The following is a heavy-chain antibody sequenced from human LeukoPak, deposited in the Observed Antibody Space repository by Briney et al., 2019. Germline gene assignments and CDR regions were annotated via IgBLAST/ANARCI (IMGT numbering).Heavy chain of an antibody. J-gene: IGHJ3*02. V-gene: IGHV3-30-3*01. D-gene: IGHD3-22*01. CDR3: ARDEYFGSTGSDAFDI. CDR2: ISNDGNDK. Sequence: PGGSLRLSCAASGFTLRNYAMHWVRPAPGKGPEWVAVISNDGNDKYHADSVKGRFTISRDNAKNTLYLQMNSLRAEDTAGYFCARDEYFGSTGSDAFDIWGQGTMGTVSS. CDR1: GFTLRNYA.